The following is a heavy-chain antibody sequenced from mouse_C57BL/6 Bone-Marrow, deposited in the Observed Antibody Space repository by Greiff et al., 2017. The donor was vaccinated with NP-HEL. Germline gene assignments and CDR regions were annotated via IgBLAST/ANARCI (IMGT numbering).Heavy chain of an antibody. CDR1: GFSLTSYG. J-gene: IGHJ1*03. V-gene: IGHV2-2*01. D-gene: IGHD1-1*02. CDR2: IWSGGST. Sequence: QVQLQQSGPGLVQPSQSLSITCTVSGFSLTSYGVHWVRQSPGKGLEWLGVIWSGGSTDYNAAFISRLSISKDNSKSQVFFKMNSLQADDTAIYYCARGSHWYFDVWGTGTTVTVSS. CDR3: ARGSHWYFDV.